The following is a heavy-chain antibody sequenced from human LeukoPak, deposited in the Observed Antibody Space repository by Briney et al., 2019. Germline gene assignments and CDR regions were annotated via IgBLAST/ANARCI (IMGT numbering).Heavy chain of an antibody. CDR2: IYYSGST. J-gene: IGHJ3*02. D-gene: IGHD6-19*01. V-gene: IGHV4-59*01. CDR3: ARDSGQWLEDAFDI. Sequence: SETLSLTCTVSGGSLSSYYWSWIRQPPGKGLEWSGYIYYSGSTNYNPSLKSRVTISVDTSKNQFSLKLSSVTAADTAVYYCARDSGQWLEDAFDIWGQGTMVTVSS. CDR1: GGSLSSYY.